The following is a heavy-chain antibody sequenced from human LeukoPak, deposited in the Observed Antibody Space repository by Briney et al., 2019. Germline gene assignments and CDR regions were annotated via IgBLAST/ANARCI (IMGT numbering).Heavy chain of an antibody. J-gene: IGHJ4*02. Sequence: GGSLRLSCAASGXTFSSYAMSWVRQAPGKGLEWVAVIWYDGSNKYYTDSVKGRFTISRDNSKNTLYLQMNSLRAEDTAVYYCASRGDYGDYAFDYWGQGTLVTVSS. V-gene: IGHV3-33*08. CDR2: IWYDGSNK. CDR1: GXTFSSYA. CDR3: ASRGDYGDYAFDY. D-gene: IGHD4-17*01.